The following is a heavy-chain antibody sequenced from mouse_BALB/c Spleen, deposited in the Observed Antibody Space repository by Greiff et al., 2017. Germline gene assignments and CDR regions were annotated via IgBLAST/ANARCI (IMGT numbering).Heavy chain of an antibody. CDR1: GFNIKDYY. Sequence: EVQLQQSGAELVRPGALVKLSCKASGFNIKDYYMHWVKQRPEQGLEWIGWIDPENGNTIYDPKFQGKASITADTSSNTAYLQLSSLTSEDTAVYYCARGAYYGNYHAMDYWGQGTSVTVSS. CDR2: IDPENGNT. CDR3: ARGAYYGNYHAMDY. D-gene: IGHD2-10*01. V-gene: IGHV14-1*02. J-gene: IGHJ4*01.